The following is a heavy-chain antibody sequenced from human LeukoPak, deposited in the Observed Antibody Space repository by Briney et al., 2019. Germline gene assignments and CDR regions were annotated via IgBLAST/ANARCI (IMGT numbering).Heavy chain of an antibody. CDR3: AMRLSFGVAIGDFDY. V-gene: IGHV3-23*01. CDR2: ISGSGDST. J-gene: IGHJ4*02. CDR1: GFTFTSYA. D-gene: IGHD3-3*01. Sequence: GGSLRLSCAASGFTFTSYAMSWVRQAPRKGLQWVSAISGSGDSTHYADSVKGRFTISRDNSKNTLYLQMDSLRAEDTAIYYCAMRLSFGVAIGDFDYWGQGTLVTVSS.